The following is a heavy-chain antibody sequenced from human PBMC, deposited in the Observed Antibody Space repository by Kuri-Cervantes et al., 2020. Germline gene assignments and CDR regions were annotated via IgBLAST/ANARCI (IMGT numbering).Heavy chain of an antibody. V-gene: IGHV3-48*03. Sequence: GESLKISCAASGFTFSSYEMNWVRQAPGKGLEWVSYISSSGSTIYYADSVKGRFTISRDNAKNSLYLQMNSLRAEDTAVYYCARDLEGYSNYVPSHFDYWGQGTLVTVSS. CDR1: GFTFSSYE. D-gene: IGHD4-11*01. CDR2: ISSSGSTI. CDR3: ARDLEGYSNYVPSHFDY. J-gene: IGHJ4*02.